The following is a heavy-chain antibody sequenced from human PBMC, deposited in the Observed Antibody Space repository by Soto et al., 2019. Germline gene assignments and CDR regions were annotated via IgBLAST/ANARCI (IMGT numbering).Heavy chain of an antibody. CDR1: GYTFTSYG. V-gene: IGHV1-18*01. CDR2: ISAYSGNT. CDR3: ARVEDCSSTSCYGNYYYYGMDV. Sequence: QVQLVQSGAEVKKPGASVKVSCKASGYTFTSYGISWVRQAPGQGLEWMGWISAYSGNTNYAQKLQGRVTMTTDTSTSTAYMELRSLRSDDTAVYYCARVEDCSSTSCYGNYYYYGMDVWGQGTTVTVSS. D-gene: IGHD2-2*01. J-gene: IGHJ6*02.